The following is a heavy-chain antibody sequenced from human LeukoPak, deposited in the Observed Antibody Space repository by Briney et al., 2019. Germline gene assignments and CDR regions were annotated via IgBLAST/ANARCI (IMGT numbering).Heavy chain of an antibody. CDR1: GFIFSSYG. J-gene: IGHJ4*02. Sequence: GGSLRLSCSASGFIFSSYGMHWVRQAPGKGLEWVAFIRYDGSDTHYADSVRGRFTASRDNSKNTWYLQMNSLRAEDTSVYYCAKDAGRGAMVDYWGQGTLVTVSS. CDR3: AKDAGRGAMVDY. V-gene: IGHV3-30*02. D-gene: IGHD3-10*01. CDR2: IRYDGSDT.